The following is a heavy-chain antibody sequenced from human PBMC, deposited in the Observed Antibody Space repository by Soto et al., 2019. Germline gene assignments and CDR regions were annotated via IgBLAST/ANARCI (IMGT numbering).Heavy chain of an antibody. J-gene: IGHJ4*02. D-gene: IGHD6-25*01. CDR1: GYTFSSYT. CDR2: IITVFNSA. Sequence: QVRLVQSGAEVKKPGSSVKVSCTASGYTFSSYTINWLRQAPGQGLELMGWIITVFNSATYAQKFQGRVTITADGATSSAYLELRSLRSYDAAVYYCASIGDVNQRPFGYWGQGSLVTVSS. CDR3: ASIGDVNQRPFGY. V-gene: IGHV1-69*01.